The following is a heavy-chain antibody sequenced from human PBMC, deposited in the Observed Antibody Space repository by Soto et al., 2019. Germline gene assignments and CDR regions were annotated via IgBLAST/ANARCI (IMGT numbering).Heavy chain of an antibody. V-gene: IGHV4-39*01. D-gene: IGHD3-3*01. CDR3: ARHSETYDFWSGPYYFDY. J-gene: IGHJ4*02. Sequence: SETLSLTCTVSGGSISNSNNYWGWIRQPPGKGLEWIGSIYYSGSTYYNPSLKSRVTVSVDTSKNQLSLRLSSVTAADTAVYYCARHSETYDFWSGPYYFDYWGQGILVTVSS. CDR1: GGSISNSNNY. CDR2: IYYSGST.